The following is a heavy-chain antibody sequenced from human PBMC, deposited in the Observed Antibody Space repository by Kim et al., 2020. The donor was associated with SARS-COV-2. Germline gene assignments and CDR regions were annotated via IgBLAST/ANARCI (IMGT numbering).Heavy chain of an antibody. CDR1: GYSFTSYR. Sequence: GESLKISCKGFGYSFTSYRIGWVRQMPGKGLEWMGIINPGGSDTRYSPSFQGQVTMSADKSISTAYLQWASLNASDTAHYYCARHRLNTMFGALFFYYGMDVWGQGTTVTVSS. CDR3: ARHRLNTMFGALFFYYGMDV. V-gene: IGHV5-51*01. D-gene: IGHD3-3*01. CDR2: INPGGSDT. J-gene: IGHJ6*02.